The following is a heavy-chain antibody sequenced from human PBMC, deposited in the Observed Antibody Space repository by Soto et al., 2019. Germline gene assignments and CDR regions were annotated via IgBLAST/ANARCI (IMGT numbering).Heavy chain of an antibody. CDR2: IYPGDSDT. Sequence: GESLKISCKGSGYSFTSYWIGWVRQMPGKGLEWMGIIYPGDSDTRYSPSFQGQVTISADKSISTAYLQWSSLKASDTAMYYCARSVLMDYYDSSGYPDYWGQGTLVTVSP. J-gene: IGHJ4*02. V-gene: IGHV5-51*01. CDR3: ARSVLMDYYDSSGYPDY. D-gene: IGHD3-22*01. CDR1: GYSFTSYW.